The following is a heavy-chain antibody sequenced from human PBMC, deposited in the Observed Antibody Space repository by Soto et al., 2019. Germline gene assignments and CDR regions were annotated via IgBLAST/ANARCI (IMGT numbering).Heavy chain of an antibody. V-gene: IGHV4-39*01. J-gene: IGHJ4*02. CDR2: IYYSGST. Sequence: PSETLSLTCTASGGSISSSSYYWGWIRQPPGKGLEWIGSIYYSGSTYYNPSLKSRVTISVDTSKNQFSLKLSSVTAADTAVYYCARRGSSSWYGYWGQGTLVTVSS. CDR1: GGSISSSSYY. D-gene: IGHD6-13*01. CDR3: ARRGSSSWYGY.